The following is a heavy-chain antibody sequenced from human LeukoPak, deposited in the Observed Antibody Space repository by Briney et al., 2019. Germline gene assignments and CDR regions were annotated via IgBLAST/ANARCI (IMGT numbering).Heavy chain of an antibody. CDR1: GYTFTGYY. D-gene: IGHD3-9*01. Sequence: GASVKVSCKASGYTFTGYYMHWVRQAPGQGLEWMGWINPNSGGTNYAQKFQGRVTMTRDTPISTAYMELSRLRSDDTAVYYCARVGFRYFDWFANWGQGTLFTVSS. V-gene: IGHV1-2*02. J-gene: IGHJ5*02. CDR2: INPNSGGT. CDR3: ARVGFRYFDWFAN.